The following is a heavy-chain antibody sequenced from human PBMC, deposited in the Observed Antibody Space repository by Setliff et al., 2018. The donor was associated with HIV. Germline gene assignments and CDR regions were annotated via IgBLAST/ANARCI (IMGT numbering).Heavy chain of an antibody. CDR2: IDSSASTI. V-gene: IGHV3-48*03. J-gene: IGHJ2*01. CDR3: TTSGHGSGIYSYFDL. CDR1: GFTFSSYE. D-gene: IGHD3-10*01. Sequence: GGSLRLSCAASGFTFSSYEMNWVRQAPGKGLEWVSYIDSSASTIKYADSVKGRFTISRDNAKNSLYLQMNSLRAEDTAVYYCTTSGHGSGIYSYFDLWGRGTLVTVS.